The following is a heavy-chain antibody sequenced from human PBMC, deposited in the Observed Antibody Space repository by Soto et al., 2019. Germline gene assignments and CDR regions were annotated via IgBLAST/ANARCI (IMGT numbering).Heavy chain of an antibody. V-gene: IGHV4-38-2*01. CDR3: ASDSYGRPFDF. Sequence: SETLSLTCAVSGYSFSRGYYWGWIRQPPGKGLEWIASIYHSGSSYYNPSLKSRVTISVDTSKNHFSLKLGSVSAADTAVYYCASDSYGRPFDFWGHGALVTVSS. CDR1: GYSFSRGYY. D-gene: IGHD5-18*01. J-gene: IGHJ4*01. CDR2: IYHSGSS.